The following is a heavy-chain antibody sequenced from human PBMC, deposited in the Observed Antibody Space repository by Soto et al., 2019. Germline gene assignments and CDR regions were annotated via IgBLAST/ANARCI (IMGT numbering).Heavy chain of an antibody. CDR3: AKLEHNSGGILDY. CDR1: GFTFSSYA. CDR2: ISGGGDMT. Sequence: EVQLLESGGGLVQPGGSLRLSCAVSGFTFSSYAMSWVRQAPGKGLEWVSTISGGGDMTWYADSVKGRFTISRDSSKTTLYLQMNTLRAEDTALYYCAKLEHNSGGILDYWGQGTLVTVSS. V-gene: IGHV3-23*01. D-gene: IGHD3-10*01. J-gene: IGHJ4*02.